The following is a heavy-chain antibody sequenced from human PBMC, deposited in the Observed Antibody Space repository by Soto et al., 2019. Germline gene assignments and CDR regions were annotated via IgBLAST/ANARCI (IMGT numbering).Heavy chain of an antibody. CDR2: IYYSGST. Sequence: TLYLTCTVSGGSISSGDYYWSWIRQPPGKGLEWIGYIYYSGSTYYNPSLKSRVTISADTSKNQFSLKLSSVTAADTAVYYCARVVVTNKYYYYVMDVCGKGTTVTVSA. D-gene: IGHD2-15*01. V-gene: IGHV4-30-4*01. J-gene: IGHJ6*04. CDR3: ARVVVTNKYYYYVMDV. CDR1: GGSISSGDYY.